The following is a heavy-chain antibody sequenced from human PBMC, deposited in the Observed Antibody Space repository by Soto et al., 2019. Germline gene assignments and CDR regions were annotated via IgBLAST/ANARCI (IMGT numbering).Heavy chain of an antibody. CDR1: GGSISSYY. Sequence: PSETLSLICTVSGGSISSYYWSWIRQPPGKGLEWIGYIYYSGSTNYNPSLKSRVTISVDTSKNQFSLKLSSVTAADTAVYYCARVTTMVRGVNYAFDIWGQVTMVTIS. J-gene: IGHJ3*02. CDR2: IYYSGST. CDR3: ARVTTMVRGVNYAFDI. D-gene: IGHD3-10*01. V-gene: IGHV4-59*01.